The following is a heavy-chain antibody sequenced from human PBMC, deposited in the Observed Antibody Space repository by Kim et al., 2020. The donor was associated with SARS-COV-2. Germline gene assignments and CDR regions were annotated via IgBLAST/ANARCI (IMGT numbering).Heavy chain of an antibody. J-gene: IGHJ4*02. CDR3: ARQVGSGRDFDY. V-gene: IGHV3-21*01. CDR1: GFTFSSYS. Sequence: GGSLRLSCAASGFTFSSYSMNWVRQAPGKGLEWVSSISSSSTNIYYADSLKGRFTISRDNAKSSLYLQMNSLRAEDTAVYYCARQVGSGRDFDYWGQGTLVTVSS. CDR2: ISSSSTNI. D-gene: IGHD3-10*01.